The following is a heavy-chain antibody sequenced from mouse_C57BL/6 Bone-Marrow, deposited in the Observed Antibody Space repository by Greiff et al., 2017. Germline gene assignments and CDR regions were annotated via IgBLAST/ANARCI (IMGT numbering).Heavy chain of an antibody. Sequence: VKLQESGAELVRPGASVTLSCKASGYTFTDYEMHWVKQTPVHGLEWIGAIDPETGGTAYNQKFKGKAILTADKSSSTAYMELRSLTSEDSAVYCCKRAGRVAYWGQGTLVTVSA. D-gene: IGHD3-3*01. CDR2: IDPETGGT. CDR1: GYTFTDYE. CDR3: KRAGRVAY. V-gene: IGHV1-15*01. J-gene: IGHJ3*01.